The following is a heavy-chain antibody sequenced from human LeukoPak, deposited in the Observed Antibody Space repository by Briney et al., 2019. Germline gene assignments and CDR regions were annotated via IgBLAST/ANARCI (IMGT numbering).Heavy chain of an antibody. CDR1: GASISTNSHY. V-gene: IGHV4-39*07. J-gene: IGHJ3*02. D-gene: IGHD2-2*01. CDR3: ARDSGQQLMYDAFDI. CDR2: VYYSGST. Sequence: SETLSLTCSVSGASISTNSHYWGWIRQSPGKGLEWIGSVYYSGSTYYNPSLKSRVAILVDTSKNQFSLKLDSVTAADTAVYYCARDSGQQLMYDAFDIWGQGTMVVVSS.